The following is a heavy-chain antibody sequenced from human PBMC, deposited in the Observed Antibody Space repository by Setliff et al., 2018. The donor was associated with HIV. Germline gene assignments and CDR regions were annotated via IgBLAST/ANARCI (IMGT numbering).Heavy chain of an antibody. J-gene: IGHJ3*02. CDR1: GFTFSSYA. CDR2: ISYDGSNK. CDR3: ARTGVNYYDSSHDAFDI. Sequence: HPGGSLRLSCAASGFTFSSYAMHWVRQAPGKGLEWVAVISYDGSNKYYADSVKGRFTISRDNSKNTLYLQMNSLRAEDTAVYYCARTGVNYYDSSHDAFDIWGQGTMVTVSS. V-gene: IGHV3-30-3*01. D-gene: IGHD3-22*01.